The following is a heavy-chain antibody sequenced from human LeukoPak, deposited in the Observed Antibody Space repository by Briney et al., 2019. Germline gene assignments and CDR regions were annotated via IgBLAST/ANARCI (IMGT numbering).Heavy chain of an antibody. J-gene: IGHJ5*02. CDR2: IYYSGST. Sequence: PSETLSLTCTVSGGSISSYYWSWIRQPPGKGLEWIGYIYYSGSTNYSPSLKSRVTISVDTSKNQFSLKLSPVTAADTAVYYCARSLWSNWFDPWGQGTLVTVSS. D-gene: IGHD3-10*01. CDR3: ARSLWSNWFDP. CDR1: GGSISSYY. V-gene: IGHV4-59*01.